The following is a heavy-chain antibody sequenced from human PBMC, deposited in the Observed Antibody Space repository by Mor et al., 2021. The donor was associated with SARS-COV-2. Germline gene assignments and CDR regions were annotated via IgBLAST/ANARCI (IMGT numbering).Heavy chain of an antibody. Sequence: SSYAMHWVRQAPGKGLEWVAVISYDGSNKYYADSVKGRFTISRDNSKNTLYLQMNSLRAEDTAVYYCAREYSSSWYEARRAFD. CDR1: SSYA. V-gene: IGHV3-30*04. CDR3: AREYSSSWYEARRAFD. J-gene: IGHJ3*01. CDR2: ISYDGSNK. D-gene: IGHD6-13*01.